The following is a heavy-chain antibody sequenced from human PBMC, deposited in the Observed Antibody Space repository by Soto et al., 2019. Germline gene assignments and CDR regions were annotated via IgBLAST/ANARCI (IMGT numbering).Heavy chain of an antibody. V-gene: IGHV4-59*01. Sequence: QVQLQESGPGLVKPSETLSLTCTVSGGSISNFYWSWIRQPPGKGPEYIGYIQVGGSTNYNPSLERRGAISVDPSKHQFSLRLTSVTAADTAVYYCARGFGVTTNPPGHWGQGTLVTVSS. J-gene: IGHJ4*02. CDR2: IQVGGST. D-gene: IGHD4-17*01. CDR1: GGSISNFY. CDR3: ARGFGVTTNPPGH.